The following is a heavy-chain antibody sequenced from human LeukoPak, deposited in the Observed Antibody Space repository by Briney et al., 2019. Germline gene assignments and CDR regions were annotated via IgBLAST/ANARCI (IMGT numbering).Heavy chain of an antibody. J-gene: IGHJ4*02. D-gene: IGHD4-17*01. V-gene: IGHV3-23*01. CDR1: GFTFSSYA. CDR2: ISGSGGST. CDR3: AKRDYGDYGIDY. Sequence: GGSLRLSCAASGFTFSSYAMSWVRQAPGEGLEWVSAISGSGGSTYYADSVKGRFTISRDNSKNTLYLQMNSLRAEDTAVYYCAKRDYGDYGIDYWGQGTLVTVSS.